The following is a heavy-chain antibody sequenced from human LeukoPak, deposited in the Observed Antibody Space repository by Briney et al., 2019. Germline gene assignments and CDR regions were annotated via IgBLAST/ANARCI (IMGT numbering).Heavy chain of an antibody. Sequence: GGSLRLSCAASGFTFSSYEMNWVRQAPGKGLEGVSYISSSGSTIYYADSVKGRFTISRDNAKNSLYLQMNSLRAEDTAVYYCARASGDYVFWGQGALVTVSS. CDR2: ISSSGSTI. D-gene: IGHD4-17*01. V-gene: IGHV3-48*03. CDR1: GFTFSSYE. J-gene: IGHJ4*02. CDR3: ARASGDYVF.